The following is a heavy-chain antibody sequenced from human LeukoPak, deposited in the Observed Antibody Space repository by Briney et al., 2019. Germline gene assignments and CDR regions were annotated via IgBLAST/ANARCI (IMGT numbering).Heavy chain of an antibody. Sequence: GRSLRLSCAASGFTFSSYGMHWVRQAPGKGLEWVAVISYDGSNKYYADSVKGRFTISRDNSKNTLYLQMNSLRAEDTAVYYCAKDSYRRSSSSWQGHYYYYGMDVWGQGTTVTVSS. V-gene: IGHV3-30*18. CDR1: GFTFSSYG. CDR2: ISYDGSNK. D-gene: IGHD6-13*01. J-gene: IGHJ6*02. CDR3: AKDSYRRSSSSWQGHYYYYGMDV.